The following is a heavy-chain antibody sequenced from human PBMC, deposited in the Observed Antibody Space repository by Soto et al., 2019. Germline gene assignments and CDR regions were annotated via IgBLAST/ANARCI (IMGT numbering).Heavy chain of an antibody. CDR1: GFTFTNYA. V-gene: IGHV3-23*01. Sequence: DVQLLESGGGLVQPGGSLRLSCAASGFTFTNYAMSWVRQAPGKGLEWVSLISVSGTNTYYTDSVKGRFTISRDDSKSTLYLQMNSLRAEDTAVYYCARGGSDSNYAWDYLGQGTLVIVSS. J-gene: IGHJ4*02. CDR3: ARGGSDSNYAWDY. D-gene: IGHD4-4*01. CDR2: ISVSGTNT.